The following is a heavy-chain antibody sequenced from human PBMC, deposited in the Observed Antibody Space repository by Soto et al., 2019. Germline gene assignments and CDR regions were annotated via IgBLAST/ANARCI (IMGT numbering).Heavy chain of an antibody. V-gene: IGHV4-59*01. J-gene: IGHJ4*02. CDR2: IYYSGST. CDR1: GGSISSYY. D-gene: IGHD6-19*01. Sequence: SETLSLTCTVSGGSISSYYWSWIRQPPGKGLEWIGYIYYSGSTNYNPSLKSRVTISVDTSKNQFSLKLSSVTAADTAVYYCARCGYSSGWYGFDYWGQGTLVTVSS. CDR3: ARCGYSSGWYGFDY.